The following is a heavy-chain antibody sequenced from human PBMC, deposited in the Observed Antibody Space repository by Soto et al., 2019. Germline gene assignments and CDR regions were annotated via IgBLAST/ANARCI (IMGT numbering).Heavy chain of an antibody. CDR3: ATSGGGWYLY. V-gene: IGHV1-8*01. Sequence: QVQLVQSGAEVKKPGASVKVSCKASGDTFSSYDINWVRQATGQGLEWMGWLNPNSGDTGYAQKFQGRVTLTRNTSINTAYIELISLTSDDTAVYYCATSGGGWYLYWGQGTLVTVSS. D-gene: IGHD6-19*01. J-gene: IGHJ4*02. CDR2: LNPNSGDT. CDR1: GDTFSSYD.